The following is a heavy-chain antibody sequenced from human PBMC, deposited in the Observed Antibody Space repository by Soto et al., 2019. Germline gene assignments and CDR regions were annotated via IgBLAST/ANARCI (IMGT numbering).Heavy chain of an antibody. CDR3: ARARQDYGDYDY. D-gene: IGHD4-17*01. J-gene: IGHJ4*02. V-gene: IGHV4-30-2*01. CDR1: GGSISSGGYS. CDR2: IYHSGST. Sequence: PSETLSLTCAVSGGSISSGGYSWSWIRHPPGKGLEWIGYIYHSGSTYYNPSLKSRVTISVDRSKNQFSLKLSSVTAADTAVHYCARARQDYGDYDYWGQGTLVTVSS.